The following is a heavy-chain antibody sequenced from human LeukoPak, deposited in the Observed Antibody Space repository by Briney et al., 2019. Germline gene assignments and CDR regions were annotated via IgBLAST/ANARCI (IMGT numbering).Heavy chain of an antibody. CDR3: AKAGYSTSWYYLDF. CDR2: IRFDGGNE. CDR1: DYTFSVYG. V-gene: IGHV3-30*02. D-gene: IGHD6-13*01. J-gene: IGHJ4*02. Sequence: PGGSLRLSCAAPDYTFSVYGMHWVRQAPGKGLEWLAFIRFDGGNEIYGDSVKGRFTISRDFSKDTLYLQMNSLSAEDTAVYFCAKAGYSTSWYYLDFWGQRTLVTVSP.